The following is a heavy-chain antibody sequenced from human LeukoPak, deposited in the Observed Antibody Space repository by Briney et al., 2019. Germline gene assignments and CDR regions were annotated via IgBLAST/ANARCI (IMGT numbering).Heavy chain of an antibody. CDR3: ARDPVPATARHFDY. Sequence: GALRLSCAASGFTFSSYAMHWVRQAPGKGLEWVAVTSSDGNIKYYADSVKGRFTISRDNSKNTLYLQINSLRGEDTGVYYCARDPVPATARHFDYWGQGTLVTVSS. V-gene: IGHV3-30-3*01. CDR2: TSSDGNIK. CDR1: GFTFSSYA. J-gene: IGHJ4*02. D-gene: IGHD1-1*01.